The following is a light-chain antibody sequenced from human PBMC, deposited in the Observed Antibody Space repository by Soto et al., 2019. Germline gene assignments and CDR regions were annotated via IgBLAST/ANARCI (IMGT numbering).Light chain of an antibody. Sequence: QSVLTQPPSVSGAPGQRVSISCTGSSSNIGAGYDAYWYQQLPGKVPRLLIYNDNNRPSGVPDRFSGSKSGTSASLAITGIQPEDEANYYCQSYNNSLNAPVFGPGTKVTVL. CDR3: QSYNNSLNAPV. J-gene: IGLJ1*01. CDR2: NDN. CDR1: SSNIGAGYD. V-gene: IGLV1-40*01.